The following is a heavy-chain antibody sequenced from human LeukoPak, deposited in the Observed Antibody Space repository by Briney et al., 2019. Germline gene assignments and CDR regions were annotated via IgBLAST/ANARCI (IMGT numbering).Heavy chain of an antibody. Sequence: ASVKVSCKASGGTFSSYAISWVRQAPGQGLEWMGWISAYNGNTNYAQKLQGRVTMTTDTSTSTAYMELRSLRSDDTAVYYCARLYCSGGSCYSEYFQHWGQGTLVTVSS. V-gene: IGHV1-18*01. D-gene: IGHD2-15*01. CDR2: ISAYNGNT. CDR3: ARLYCSGGSCYSEYFQH. J-gene: IGHJ1*01. CDR1: GGTFSSYA.